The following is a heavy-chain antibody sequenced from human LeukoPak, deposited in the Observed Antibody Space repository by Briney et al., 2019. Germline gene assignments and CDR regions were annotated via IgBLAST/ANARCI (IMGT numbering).Heavy chain of an antibody. V-gene: IGHV4-61*02. CDR1: GGSINSGSYY. Sequence: SETLSLTCTVSGGSINSGSYYWSWIRQPAGKGLEWIGRIYTSGSTNYNPSLKSRVTISVDTSKNQFSLKLSSVTAADTAVYYCARDIVVVVAAQYYYYYMDVWGKGTTVTVSS. CDR3: ARDIVVVVAAQYYYYYMDV. CDR2: IYTSGST. J-gene: IGHJ6*03. D-gene: IGHD2-15*01.